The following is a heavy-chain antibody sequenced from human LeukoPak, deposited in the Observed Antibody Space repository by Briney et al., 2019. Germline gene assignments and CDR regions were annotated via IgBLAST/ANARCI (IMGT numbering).Heavy chain of an antibody. Sequence: GESLKISCKGSGYNFGTRWVAWVRQMPGKGLEWMGIIYPDDSHARYSPSFQGQVTISADKSINTAYLQWSSLKASDTAIYFCARGAYGSGSYYNYYGMDVWGQGTTVTVSS. CDR3: ARGAYGSGSYYNYYGMDV. V-gene: IGHV5-51*01. J-gene: IGHJ6*02. D-gene: IGHD3-10*01. CDR1: GYNFGTRW. CDR2: IYPDDSHA.